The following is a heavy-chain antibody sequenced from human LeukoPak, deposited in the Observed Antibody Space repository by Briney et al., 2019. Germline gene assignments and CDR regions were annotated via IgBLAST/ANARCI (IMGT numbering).Heavy chain of an antibody. D-gene: IGHD4-17*01. CDR2: ISSSGGST. Sequence: PGGSLRLSCAASGFTFSSYGMHWVRQAPGKGLEWVAVISSSGGSTYSADSVKARFTISRDNSKNTLYLQMNSLAADDTAVYYCAKGHSDYGTGFDLWGQGTLVTVPS. V-gene: IGHV3-23*01. CDR3: AKGHSDYGTGFDL. CDR1: GFTFSSYG. J-gene: IGHJ4*02.